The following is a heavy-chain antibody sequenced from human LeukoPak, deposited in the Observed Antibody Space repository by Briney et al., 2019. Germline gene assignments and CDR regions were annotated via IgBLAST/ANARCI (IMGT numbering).Heavy chain of an antibody. D-gene: IGHD6-13*01. CDR2: ISSSGSTI. J-gene: IGHJ4*02. V-gene: IGHV3-48*04. Sequence: GGSLRLSCAASGFTFKTYSMNWVRQAPGKGLEWVSYISSSGSTIYYADSVKGRFTISRDNAKNSLYLQMNSLRAEDTAVYYCARDRLAAAGTRYFDYWGQGTLVTVSS. CDR3: ARDRLAAAGTRYFDY. CDR1: GFTFKTYS.